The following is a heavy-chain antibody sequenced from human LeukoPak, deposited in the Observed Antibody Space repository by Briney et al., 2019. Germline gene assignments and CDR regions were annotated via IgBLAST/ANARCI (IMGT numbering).Heavy chain of an antibody. Sequence: GGSLRLSCAAPGFTFRSYSMNWVRQAPGKGLEGVAAISTTSGNIYYADSVKGRFTISRDNAKNSLYLQMNSLRVEDTALYYCARRAPSHDFDDWGQGTLVTVSS. J-gene: IGHJ4*02. CDR3: ARRAPSHDFDD. CDR1: GFTFRSYS. V-gene: IGHV3-21*01. CDR2: ISTTSGNI.